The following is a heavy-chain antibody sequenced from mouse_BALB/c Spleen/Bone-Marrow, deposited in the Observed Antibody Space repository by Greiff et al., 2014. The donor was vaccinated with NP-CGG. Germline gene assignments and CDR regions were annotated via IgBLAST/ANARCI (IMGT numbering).Heavy chain of an antibody. Sequence: QVQLKESGPGLVAPSQSLSITCTVSGFSLTNYGVHWVRQPPGKGLEWLGVIWADGSRNYNSALMSRLSISKDNSKSQVFFKMNRLQTDDTAMYYCARITTATGAMDYWGQGTSVTVSS. V-gene: IGHV2-9*02. CDR1: GFSLTNYG. J-gene: IGHJ4*01. CDR2: IWADGSR. D-gene: IGHD1-2*01. CDR3: ARITTATGAMDY.